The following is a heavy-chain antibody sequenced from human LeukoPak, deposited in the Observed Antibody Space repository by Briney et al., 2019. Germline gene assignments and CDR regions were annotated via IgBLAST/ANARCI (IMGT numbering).Heavy chain of an antibody. D-gene: IGHD3-22*01. CDR3: ARDSRYSTSGTMIVVADFDY. CDR1: GFTFSSYA. Sequence: PGGSLRLSCAASGFTFSSYAMSWVRQAPGKGLEWVSSISSSSSYIYYADSVKGRFTISRDNAKNSLYLQMNSLRAEDTAVYYCARDSRYSTSGTMIVVADFDYWGQGTLVTVSS. CDR2: ISSSSSYI. V-gene: IGHV3-21*01. J-gene: IGHJ4*02.